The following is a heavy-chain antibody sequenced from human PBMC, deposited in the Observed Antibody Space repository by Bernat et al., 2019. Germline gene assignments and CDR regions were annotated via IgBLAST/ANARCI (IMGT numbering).Heavy chain of an antibody. D-gene: IGHD3-10*01. V-gene: IGHV2-5*02. CDR2: IYWDDDK. CDR1: GFSLSTSGVG. J-gene: IGHJ4*02. CDR3: AHRRQYYAQALWFGVLFWVPAYDY. Sequence: QITLKESGPTLVKPTQTLTLTCTFSGFSLSTSGVGVGWIRHPPGKALEWLAPIYWDDDKRYSPSLKSRLTITKDTTKNQVVLKMTNMDPVDKATYYCAHRRQYYAQALWFGVLFWVPAYDYWGQRPLVTVPS.